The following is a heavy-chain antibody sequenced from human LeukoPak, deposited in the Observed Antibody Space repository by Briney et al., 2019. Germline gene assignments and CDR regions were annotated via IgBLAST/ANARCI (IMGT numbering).Heavy chain of an antibody. CDR3: AKQLRVYYYMDV. CDR2: ISDSGGRT. J-gene: IGHJ6*03. D-gene: IGHD1-7*01. Sequence: PGGSLRLSCAASGFTFSSYTMSWVRQAPGKGLEWVSAISDSGGRTYYADSVKGRFTISRDNSKNTLYLQMNSLRVEDTAVYYCAKQLRVYYYMDVWGKGTTVTVSS. CDR1: GFTFSSYT. V-gene: IGHV3-23*01.